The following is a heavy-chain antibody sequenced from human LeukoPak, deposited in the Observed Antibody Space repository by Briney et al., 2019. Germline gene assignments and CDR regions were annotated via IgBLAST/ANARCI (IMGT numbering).Heavy chain of an antibody. V-gene: IGHV3-23*01. CDR3: AKAGSGWPRWGDY. Sequence: GGSLRLSCAASGFTFSSYAMSWVRQAPGKGLEWVSAISGSGGSTYYADSVKGRFTISRDNSKNTLYLQMNSLRAKDTAVYYCAKAGSGWPRWGDYWGQGTLVTVSS. J-gene: IGHJ4*02. CDR1: GFTFSSYA. D-gene: IGHD6-19*01. CDR2: ISGSGGST.